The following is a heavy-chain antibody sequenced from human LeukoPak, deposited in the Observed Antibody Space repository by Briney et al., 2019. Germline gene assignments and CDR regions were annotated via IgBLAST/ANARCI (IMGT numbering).Heavy chain of an antibody. CDR3: ATGWVAFGGVIADAFDI. V-gene: IGHV3-74*01. CDR1: EFTFSTYW. J-gene: IGHJ3*02. Sequence: GGSLRLSCAASEFTFSTYWMHWVRQAPGKGLVWVSRINPDGSTASYAGSVEGRFTISRDNAKNTLYLQMNSLRAEDTAVYYCATGWVAFGGVIADAFDIWGQGTMVTVSS. CDR2: INPDGSTA. D-gene: IGHD3-16*02.